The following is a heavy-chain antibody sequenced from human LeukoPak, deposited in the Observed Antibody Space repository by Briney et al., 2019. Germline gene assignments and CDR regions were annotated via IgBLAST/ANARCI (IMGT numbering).Heavy chain of an antibody. CDR2: ISTNSANT. J-gene: IGHJ4*02. V-gene: IGHV3-23*01. D-gene: IGHD6-6*01. CDR3: AKGQSTIATRSFDS. Sequence: GGSLRLSCAASGFTFSTYGMNWVRQAPGKGLEWVSTISTNSANTYYTDSVKGRFTISRDNSKDTLFMQMNSLRAEDTAVYYCAKGQSTIATRSFDSWGQGTLVAVSS. CDR1: GFTFSTYG.